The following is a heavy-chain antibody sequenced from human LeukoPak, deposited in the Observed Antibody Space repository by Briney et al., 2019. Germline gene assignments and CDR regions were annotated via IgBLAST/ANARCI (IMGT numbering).Heavy chain of an antibody. CDR3: AREGGIVGAEPVPYYFDY. V-gene: IGHV6-1*01. CDR2: TYYRSKWYN. J-gene: IGHJ4*02. CDR1: GDSVSSNSAA. D-gene: IGHD1-26*01. Sequence: SQTLSLTCAISGDSVSSNSAAWNWIRQSPSRGLEWLGRTYYRSKWYNDYAVSVKSRITINPDTSKNQLSLQLNSVTPEDTAVYYCAREGGIVGAEPVPYYFDYWGQGTLVTVSS.